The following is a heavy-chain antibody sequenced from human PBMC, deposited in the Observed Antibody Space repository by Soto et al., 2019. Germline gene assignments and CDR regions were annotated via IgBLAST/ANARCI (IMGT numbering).Heavy chain of an antibody. D-gene: IGHD4-4*01. CDR1: GGSISIYY. V-gene: IGHV4-59*01. CDR2: INYSGST. Sequence: QVQLQESGPGLVKPSETLSLTCIVSGGSISIYYWHWIRQPPGKGLEWNGYINYSGSTRYNPSLKSRVTISVDTSKTQFSLKLTSVTAADTALYYSAREYSSSEDWGQGTLVTVS. J-gene: IGHJ4*02. CDR3: AREYSSSED.